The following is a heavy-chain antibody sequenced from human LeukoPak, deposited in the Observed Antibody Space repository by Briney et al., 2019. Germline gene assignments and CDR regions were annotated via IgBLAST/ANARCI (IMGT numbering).Heavy chain of an antibody. V-gene: IGHV1-2*02. CDR2: INPNSGGT. CDR3: ARDFSAKLRYFDWTGGLYYFDY. J-gene: IGHJ4*02. D-gene: IGHD3-9*01. Sequence: ASVKVSCKASGYTFTGYYMHWVRQAPGQGLEWMGWINPNSGGTNYAQKFQGRVTMTRDTSISTAYMELSRLRSDDTAVYYCARDFSAKLRYFDWTGGLYYFDYWGQGTLVTVSS. CDR1: GYTFTGYY.